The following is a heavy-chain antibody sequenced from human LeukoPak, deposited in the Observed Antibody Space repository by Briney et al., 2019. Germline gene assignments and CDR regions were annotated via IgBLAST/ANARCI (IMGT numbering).Heavy chain of an antibody. J-gene: IGHJ6*02. CDR2: IIPILGIA. D-gene: IGHD2-2*01. CDR1: GGTFSSYA. CDR3: ARLEYQLLWGNYYYYYGMDV. Sequence: ASVKVSFKASGGTFSSYAISWVRQAPGQGLEWMGRIIPILGIANYAQKFQGRVTIIADKSTSTAYMELSSLRSEDTAVYYCARLEYQLLWGNYYYYYGMDVWGQGTTVTVSS. V-gene: IGHV1-69*04.